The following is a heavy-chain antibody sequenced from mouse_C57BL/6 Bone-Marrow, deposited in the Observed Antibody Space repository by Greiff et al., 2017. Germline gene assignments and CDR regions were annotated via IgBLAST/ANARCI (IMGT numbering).Heavy chain of an antibody. V-gene: IGHV1-54*01. CDR3: ARSGITTVGVDY. CDR1: GYAFTNYL. Sequence: QVQLKESGAELVRPGTSVKVSCKASGYAFTNYLIEWVKQRPGQGLEWIGVINPGSGGTNYNEKFKGKATLTADKSSSTAYMQRSSLTSEDSAVYFCARSGITTVGVDYWGQGTTLTVSS. D-gene: IGHD1-1*01. CDR2: INPGSGGT. J-gene: IGHJ2*01.